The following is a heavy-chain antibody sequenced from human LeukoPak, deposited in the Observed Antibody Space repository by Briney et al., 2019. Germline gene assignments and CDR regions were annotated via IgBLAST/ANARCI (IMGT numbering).Heavy chain of an antibody. J-gene: IGHJ4*02. CDR2: IKSNPDGETT. Sequence: GGSLRLSCAAPGFTFNNAWMTSVRQAPGKGLEWVGRIKSNPDGETTDFAAPVKGRFTISRDDSKNTLYLQMYIVQIEDTAVYFCTTDLGITMIRGVFVSGGQGTLVTVSS. CDR3: TTDLGITMIRGVFVS. D-gene: IGHD3-10*01. CDR1: GFTFNNAW. V-gene: IGHV3-15*05.